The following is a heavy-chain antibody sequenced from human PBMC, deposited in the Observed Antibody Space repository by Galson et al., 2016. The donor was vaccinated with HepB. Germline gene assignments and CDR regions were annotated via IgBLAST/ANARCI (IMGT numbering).Heavy chain of an antibody. CDR2: ISAYNGDT. CDR3: ARGAGGYFDY. Sequence: SCKASGYTFTNYGLSWVRQAPGQGLEYMGWISAYNGDTNYAQNLQGRVTMTTDTSTSTAYMELRSLRSDDPAVYYCARGAGGYFDYWGQGTLVTVSS. D-gene: IGHD3-10*01. J-gene: IGHJ4*02. V-gene: IGHV1-18*01. CDR1: GYTFTNYG.